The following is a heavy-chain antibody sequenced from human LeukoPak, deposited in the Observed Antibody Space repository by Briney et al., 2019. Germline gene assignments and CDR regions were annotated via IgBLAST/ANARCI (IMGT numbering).Heavy chain of an antibody. D-gene: IGHD3-16*02. CDR1: GFTFSSYG. Sequence: GGSLRLSCAASGFTFSSYGMPWVRQAPGKGLEWVAVIWYDGSNKYYADSVKGRFTISRDNSKNTLYLQMNSLRAEDTAVYYCARDGVSSDFWGSYRYYFDYWGQGTLVTVSS. CDR2: IWYDGSNK. V-gene: IGHV3-33*01. CDR3: ARDGVSSDFWGSYRYYFDY. J-gene: IGHJ4*02.